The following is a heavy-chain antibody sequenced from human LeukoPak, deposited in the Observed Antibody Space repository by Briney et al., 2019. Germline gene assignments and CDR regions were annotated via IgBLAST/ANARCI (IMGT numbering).Heavy chain of an antibody. J-gene: IGHJ4*02. CDR1: GFTFSSYN. Sequence: PGGSLRLSCAASGFTFSSYNMNWVRQAPGKGLEWVSSISSSSSSYIYYADSVKGRFTISRDNAKNSLFLQMNSLRAEDTAVYYCAIMVVAAPFDYWGQGTLVTVSS. CDR3: AIMVVAAPFDY. CDR2: ISSSSSSYI. V-gene: IGHV3-21*01. D-gene: IGHD2-15*01.